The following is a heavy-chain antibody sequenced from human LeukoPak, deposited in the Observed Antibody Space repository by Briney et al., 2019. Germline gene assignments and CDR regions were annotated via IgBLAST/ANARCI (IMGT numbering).Heavy chain of an antibody. V-gene: IGHV4-31*03. D-gene: IGHD4-23*01. CDR1: GGSISSGGYY. J-gene: IGHJ4*02. CDR3: ARDEGYGGNSGGFDY. Sequence: SSETLSLTCTVSGGSISSGGYYWSWIRQHPGKGLEWIGYIYYSGSTYYNPSLKSRVTISVDTSKNQFSLKLSSVTAADTAVYYCARDEGYGGNSGGFDYWGQGTLVTVSS. CDR2: IYYSGST.